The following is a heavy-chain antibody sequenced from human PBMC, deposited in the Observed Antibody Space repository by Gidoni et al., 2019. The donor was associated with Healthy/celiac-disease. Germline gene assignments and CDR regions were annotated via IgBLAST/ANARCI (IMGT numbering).Heavy chain of an antibody. V-gene: IGHV1-3*01. J-gene: IGHJ3*02. Sequence: QVQLVQSGAEVKKPGASVKVSCKASGYTFTRYAMHWVRQAPGQRLEWMGWSNAGNGNTKYSQQFQGRVTITRDTSASTAYMELSSLRSEDTAVDYCARALDYYDSSGYDAFDIWGQGTRVTVSS. D-gene: IGHD3-22*01. CDR3: ARALDYYDSSGYDAFDI. CDR1: GYTFTRYA. CDR2: SNAGNGNT.